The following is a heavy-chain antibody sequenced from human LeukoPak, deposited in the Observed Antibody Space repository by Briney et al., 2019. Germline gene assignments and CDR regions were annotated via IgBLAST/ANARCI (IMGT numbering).Heavy chain of an antibody. CDR2: IYYSGST. J-gene: IGHJ4*02. D-gene: IGHD6-6*01. Sequence: SETLSLTCTVSGGSISSGDYYWSWLRQPPGKGLEWIGYIYYSGSTNYNPSLKSRVTISVDTSKNQFSLKLSSVTAADTAVYYCARAHSSSFDYWGQGTLVTVSS. V-gene: IGHV4-61*08. CDR3: ARAHSSSFDY. CDR1: GGSISSGDYY.